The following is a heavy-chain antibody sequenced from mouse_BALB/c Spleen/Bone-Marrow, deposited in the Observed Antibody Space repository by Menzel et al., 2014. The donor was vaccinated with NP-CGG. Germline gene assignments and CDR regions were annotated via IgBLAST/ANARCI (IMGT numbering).Heavy chain of an antibody. D-gene: IGHD2-1*01. CDR1: GYTFTDYD. CDR2: IYPYNSGT. Sequence: VHVKQSGPELVKPGASVKISCKASGYTFTDYDMHWVKQSHGKSLEWIGYIYPYNSGTGYNQKFKSKATLTVDNSSSTAYMELRSLTSEDSAVYYCARGGNYEAMDYWGQGTSVTVSS. CDR3: ARGGNYEAMDY. V-gene: IGHV1S29*02. J-gene: IGHJ4*01.